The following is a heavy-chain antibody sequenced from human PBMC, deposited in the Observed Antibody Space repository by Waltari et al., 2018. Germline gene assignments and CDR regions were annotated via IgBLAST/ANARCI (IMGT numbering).Heavy chain of an antibody. CDR1: GYTFTDYY. CDR2: VDPEDGET. CDR3: ATVDGDSDAFDI. V-gene: IGHV1-69-2*01. Sequence: EVQLVQSGAEVKKPGATVKISCKASGYTFTDYYRQWVQQAPGKGLEWMGRVDPEDGETIYAEKFQGRVTITADTSTDTAYMERSSLRSEDTAVYYCATVDGDSDAFDIWGQGTMVTVSS. J-gene: IGHJ3*02. D-gene: IGHD4-17*01.